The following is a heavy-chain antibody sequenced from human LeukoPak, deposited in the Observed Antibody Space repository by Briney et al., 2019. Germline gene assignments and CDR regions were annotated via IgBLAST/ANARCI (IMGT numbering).Heavy chain of an antibody. CDR1: GYTFTSYG. CDR2: ISAYNGNT. D-gene: IGHD6-13*01. CDR3: ASFLQGQQPLIEAWFDP. Sequence: EASVKVSCKASGYTFTSYGISWVRQAPGQGLEWMGWISAYNGNTNYAQKLQGRVTMTTDTSTSTAYMELRSLRSDDTAVYYCASFLQGQQPLIEAWFDPWGQGTLVTVSS. J-gene: IGHJ5*02. V-gene: IGHV1-18*01.